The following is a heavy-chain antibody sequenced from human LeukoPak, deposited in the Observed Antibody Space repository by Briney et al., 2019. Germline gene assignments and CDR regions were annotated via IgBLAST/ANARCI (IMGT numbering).Heavy chain of an antibody. D-gene: IGHD6-13*01. CDR2: ITSGSGYI. V-gene: IGHV3-21*01. CDR1: GFTFSSYI. J-gene: IGHJ4*02. CDR3: ASSITAAGTY. Sequence: GGSLRLSCAASGFTFSSYIMNWVRQAPGKGLEWVSSITSGSGYIYYADSMKGRFTISRDSAKNSLYLHMNSLRPEDTAVYYCASSITAAGTYWGQGTLVTVSS.